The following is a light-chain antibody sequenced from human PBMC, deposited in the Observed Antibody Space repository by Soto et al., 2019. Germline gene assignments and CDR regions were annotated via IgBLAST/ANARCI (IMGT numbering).Light chain of an antibody. CDR2: DAS. Sequence: DIQITQSPSTLSASVGDRVTITCRASQSISSWLAWYQQKPGKAPKLLIYDASSLESGVPSRFSGTGSGAEFTLTISSLQPDDFATYYCQHYNSFYSRTFGQGTKVDIK. V-gene: IGKV1-5*01. CDR3: QHYNSFYSRT. CDR1: QSISSW. J-gene: IGKJ1*01.